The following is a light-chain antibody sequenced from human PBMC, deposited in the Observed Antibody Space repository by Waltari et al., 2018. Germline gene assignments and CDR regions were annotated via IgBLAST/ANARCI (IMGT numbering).Light chain of an antibody. CDR2: DVS. Sequence: QSALTQPASVSGSPGQSITISCTGTSSDVGTYNYVSWYQQHPGKAPKLLIYDVSYRPSGVSYRFSGSKSGNTASLTISGLQAEDEADYYCSSYITTNPLELFGGGTSLTVL. CDR1: SSDVGTYNY. V-gene: IGLV2-14*03. J-gene: IGLJ3*02. CDR3: SSYITTNPLEL.